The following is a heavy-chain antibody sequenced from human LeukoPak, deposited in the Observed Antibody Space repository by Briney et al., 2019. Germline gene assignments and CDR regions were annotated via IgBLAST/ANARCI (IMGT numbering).Heavy chain of an antibody. D-gene: IGHD6-19*01. J-gene: IGHJ4*02. CDR3: ARGKVVAGTPGQNSWDY. V-gene: IGHV4-4*07. CDR2: IHTSGST. CDR1: GFTFDDYA. Sequence: PGGTLRLSCAASGFTFDDYAMHWIRQPAGKGLEWIGRIHTSGSTNYNPSLKSRVTVSVDTSRNQFSLKLSSVTAADTAVYYCARGKVVAGTPGQNSWDYWGQGTLVTVSS.